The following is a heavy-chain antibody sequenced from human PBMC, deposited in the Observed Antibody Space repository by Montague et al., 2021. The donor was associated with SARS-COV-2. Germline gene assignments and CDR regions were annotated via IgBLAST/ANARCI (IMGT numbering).Heavy chain of an antibody. V-gene: IGHV4-4*02. D-gene: IGHD4-23*01. J-gene: IGHJ4*02. CDR1: GDSITTTNW. CDR2: IHHSGGT. CDR3: TRAGGLDGGPPV. Sequence: SETLSLTCGVSGDSITTTNWWRLVRQPPGKLLDWIGEIHHSGGTNYNSPLKRLVTISVDQSKNQSFLELNFVTAADAAFYYCTRAGGLDGGPPVWGQGALVTVSS.